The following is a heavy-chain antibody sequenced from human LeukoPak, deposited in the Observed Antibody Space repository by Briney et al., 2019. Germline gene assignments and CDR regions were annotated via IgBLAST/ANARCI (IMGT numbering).Heavy chain of an antibody. J-gene: IGHJ4*02. CDR1: GFLLTTSGMR. V-gene: IGHV2-70*04. Sequence: SGPTLVNPKQPLTLTCTFSGFLLTTSGMRVTWTRRPPGKALEWLARVDWDDDKFYSASLKSRLTISKDTSKKQVVLTMTDMDPVDTATYYCARIGGHLTVDHWGPGIPVTVSA. CDR3: ARIGGHLTVDH. CDR2: VDWDDDK.